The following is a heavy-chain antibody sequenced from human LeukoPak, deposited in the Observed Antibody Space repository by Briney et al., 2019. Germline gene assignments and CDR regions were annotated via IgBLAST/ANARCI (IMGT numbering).Heavy chain of an antibody. J-gene: IGHJ6*02. D-gene: IGHD3-10*01. Sequence: SVGSLRLSCIPSGFTFKNYGMYWVRQAPRKGLEWVAVIWYDGTNEWYGDSVKGRFTISRDNSKNTLYLQMNSLRPEDTAVYYCARERESGSNYYYYGLDVWGQGTTVTVSS. CDR1: GFTFKNYG. CDR3: ARERESGSNYYYYGLDV. V-gene: IGHV3-33*01. CDR2: IWYDGTNE.